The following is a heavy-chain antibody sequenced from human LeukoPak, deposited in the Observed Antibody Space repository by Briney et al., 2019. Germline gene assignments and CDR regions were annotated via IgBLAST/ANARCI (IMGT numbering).Heavy chain of an antibody. Sequence: GGSLRLSCAASGFTFSSYAMSWVRQAPGKGLEWVSAISGSGGSTYYADSVKGRFTISRDNSKNTLYLQMNSLRAEDTAVYYCAKDIRYYDTLTGYFRFDPWGQGTLVTVSS. J-gene: IGHJ5*02. CDR1: GFTFSSYA. CDR3: AKDIRYYDTLTGYFRFDP. D-gene: IGHD3-9*01. V-gene: IGHV3-23*01. CDR2: ISGSGGST.